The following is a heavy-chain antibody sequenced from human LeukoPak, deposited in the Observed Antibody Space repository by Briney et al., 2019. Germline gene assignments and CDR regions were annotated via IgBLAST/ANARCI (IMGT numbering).Heavy chain of an antibody. Sequence: PGRSLRLSCAASEFTFSNYGMHWVRQAPGKGLEWVAVIWYDGSNKYYADSVKGRFTISRDSSKNTLFLQMNSLRAEDTAVYYCAREGIAAAGRGIPWFDPWGQGTLVTVSS. V-gene: IGHV3-33*08. CDR3: AREGIAAAGRGIPWFDP. CDR1: EFTFSNYG. CDR2: IWYDGSNK. D-gene: IGHD6-13*01. J-gene: IGHJ5*02.